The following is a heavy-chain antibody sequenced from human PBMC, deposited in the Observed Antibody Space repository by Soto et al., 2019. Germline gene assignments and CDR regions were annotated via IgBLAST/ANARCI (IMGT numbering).Heavy chain of an antibody. CDR1: GFTFSSYE. D-gene: IGHD2-21*01. V-gene: IGHV3-48*03. Sequence: EVQLVESGGGLAQPGGSLRLSCAASGFTFSSYEINWVRQAPGKGLEWISHISSSGHKIFYADSVEGRFTVSRDNAKNSVYLEMNSLRVEDTGFYYCAKALVDWGQGTLVTVSS. CDR2: ISSSGHKI. J-gene: IGHJ4*02. CDR3: AKALVD.